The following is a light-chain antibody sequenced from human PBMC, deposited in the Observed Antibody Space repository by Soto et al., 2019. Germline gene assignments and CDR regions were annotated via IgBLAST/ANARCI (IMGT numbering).Light chain of an antibody. CDR1: QSVSSY. Sequence: EIVLTQSPAPLSLSPGERATLSCRASQSVSSYLAWYQQKPGQAPRLLIYDASNRATGIPARFSGSGSGTNFTLTISSLEPEDVAVYYGQQRRNLALSCGGGIKVEIK. CDR3: QQRRNLALS. J-gene: IGKJ4*01. CDR2: DAS. V-gene: IGKV3-11*01.